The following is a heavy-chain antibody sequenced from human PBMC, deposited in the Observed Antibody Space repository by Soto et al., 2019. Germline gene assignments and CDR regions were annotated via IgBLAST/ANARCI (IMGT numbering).Heavy chain of an antibody. J-gene: IGHJ6*02. Sequence: QVQLVESGGGVVQPGRSLRLSYWVRQAPGKGLEWVAVISYDGRNKYYADSVKGRFTISRDNSKNTLYLQMNSLRAEDTAVYYCARGLSDNHYYYGMDVWGQGTTVTVSS. CDR2: ISYDGRNK. D-gene: IGHD1-1*01. V-gene: IGHV3-30-3*01. CDR3: ARGLSDNHYYYGMDV.